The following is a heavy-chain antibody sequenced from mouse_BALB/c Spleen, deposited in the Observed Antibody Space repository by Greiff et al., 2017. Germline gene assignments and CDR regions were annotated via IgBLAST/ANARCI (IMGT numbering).Heavy chain of an antibody. V-gene: IGHV3-2*02. CDR2: ISYSGST. CDR3: AREEDGYWYFDV. J-gene: IGHJ1*01. CDR1: GYSITSDYA. Sequence: EVQLQQSGPGLVKPSQSLSLTCTVTGYSITSDYAWNWIRQFPGNKLEWMGYISYSGSTSYNPSLKSRISITRDTSKNQFFLQLNSVTTEDTATYYCAREEDGYWYFDVWGAGTTVTVSS.